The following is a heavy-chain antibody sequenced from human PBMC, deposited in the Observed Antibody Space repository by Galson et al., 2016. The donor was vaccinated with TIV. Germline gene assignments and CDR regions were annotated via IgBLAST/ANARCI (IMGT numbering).Heavy chain of an antibody. V-gene: IGHV4-34*01. CDR2: INHSGHT. Sequence: ETLSLTCAVYGGSLSDYYWSWIRQPPGKGLEWIGEINHSGHTHHNPSLMSRVTISLDTSKNQFSLTLTSVTAADTALFYCARVRRGNVGVVDATDAFDIWDQGTMVTVSS. CDR1: GGSLSDYY. D-gene: IGHD2-15*01. CDR3: ARVRRGNVGVVDATDAFDI. J-gene: IGHJ3*02.